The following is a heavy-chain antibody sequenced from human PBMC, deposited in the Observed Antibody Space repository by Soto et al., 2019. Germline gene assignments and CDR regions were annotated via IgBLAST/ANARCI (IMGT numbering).Heavy chain of an antibody. CDR2: IHYTGST. CDR1: GSSISSSSYH. V-gene: IGHV4-39*01. Sequence: KASETLSLTCTVSGSSISSSSYHWGWIRQPPGKGLEWIGYIHYTGSTNYNPSLKSRLTISVDTSKNQFSLKLRSVTAADTAVYYCARRSSGWYSIWFDSWGQGTLVTVSS. D-gene: IGHD6-19*01. J-gene: IGHJ5*01. CDR3: ARRSSGWYSIWFDS.